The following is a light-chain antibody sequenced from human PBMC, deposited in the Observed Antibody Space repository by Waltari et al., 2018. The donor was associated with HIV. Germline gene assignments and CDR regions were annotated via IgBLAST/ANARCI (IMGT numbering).Light chain of an antibody. Sequence: HSALTQPASVSGSPGQSVTILCTAKSGDIANFVSWYRQHPAKAPQLILSGVNRRASGISRRFSGSKSGDTASLTISGLQADDEAHYYCTSPTDTDFVVFGGGTLLTVL. CDR3: TSPTDTDFVV. CDR2: GVN. J-gene: IGLJ3*02. V-gene: IGLV2-14*01. CDR1: SGDIANF.